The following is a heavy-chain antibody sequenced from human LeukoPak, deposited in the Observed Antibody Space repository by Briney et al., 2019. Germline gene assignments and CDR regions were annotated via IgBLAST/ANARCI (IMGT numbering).Heavy chain of an antibody. J-gene: IGHJ3*02. CDR2: ISAYNGYT. V-gene: IGHV1-18*01. D-gene: IGHD3-3*01. CDR3: ARDNVLRSADAFDI. CDR1: GYTFTSYG. Sequence: WASVKVSCKASGYTFTSYGISRVRQAPGQGLGWMGWISAYNGYTNYAQKLQGRVTTTTDTSTSTAYMELRSLRSDDTAVYYCARDNVLRSADAFDIWGQGTMVTVSS.